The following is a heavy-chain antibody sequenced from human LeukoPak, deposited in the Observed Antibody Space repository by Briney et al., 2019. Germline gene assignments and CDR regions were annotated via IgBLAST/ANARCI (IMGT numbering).Heavy chain of an antibody. V-gene: IGHV3-23*01. J-gene: IGHJ4*02. CDR1: GFTFSSYA. D-gene: IGHD3-16*02. Sequence: GGSLRLSCAASGFTFSSYAISWVRQAPGKGLEWVSAISGSGGSTYYADSVKGRFTISRDNSKNTLYLRKNRLRDADTAAYISAKPDYYVWGSYRSNFDFWGQGTRVTVSS. CDR3: AKPDYYVWGSYRSNFDF. CDR2: ISGSGGST.